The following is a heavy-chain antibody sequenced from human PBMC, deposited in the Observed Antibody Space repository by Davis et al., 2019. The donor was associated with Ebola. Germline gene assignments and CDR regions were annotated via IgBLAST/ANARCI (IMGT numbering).Heavy chain of an antibody. Sequence: GESLKVSCKASGYTFTSYYMHWVRHAPGQGLEWMGIINPSGGSTSYAQKFQGRVTITRDTSASTAYMELSSLRSEDTAVYYCARDHWDFWSGYYGYWGQGTLVTVSS. CDR1: GYTFTSYY. J-gene: IGHJ4*02. CDR3: ARDHWDFWSGYYGY. V-gene: IGHV1-46*01. D-gene: IGHD3-3*01. CDR2: INPSGGST.